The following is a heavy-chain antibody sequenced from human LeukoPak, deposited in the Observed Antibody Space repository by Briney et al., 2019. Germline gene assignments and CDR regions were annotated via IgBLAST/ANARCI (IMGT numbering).Heavy chain of an antibody. D-gene: IGHD1-1*01. Sequence: GGSLRLSCAASGFTFSSYGMHWVRQAPGKGLEWVAVISYDGSNKYYADSVKGRFTISRDNSKSTLYLQMNSLRAEDTAVYYCARQWYNWNVDWFDPWGQGTLVTVSS. CDR2: ISYDGSNK. CDR3: ARQWYNWNVDWFDP. J-gene: IGHJ5*02. V-gene: IGHV3-30*03. CDR1: GFTFSSYG.